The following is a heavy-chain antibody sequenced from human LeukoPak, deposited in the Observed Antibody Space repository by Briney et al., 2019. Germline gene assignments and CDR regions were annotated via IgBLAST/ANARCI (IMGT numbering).Heavy chain of an antibody. CDR3: SRAPSRSFDI. V-gene: IGHV1-8*03. CDR2: LDHNSGNT. CDR1: GYTFTSSE. Sequence: ASVNVSCKASGYTFTSSEIHWVRQAPAQGLEWMGWLDHNSGNTGYAQKFQGRVTFTWEGSTSTAYLEGTRLRSECRAVYYCSRAPSRSFDIWGQGTMVSVSS. D-gene: IGHD3-16*02. J-gene: IGHJ3*02.